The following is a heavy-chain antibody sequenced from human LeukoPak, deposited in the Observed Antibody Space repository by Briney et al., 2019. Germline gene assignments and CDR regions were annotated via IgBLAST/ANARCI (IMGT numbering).Heavy chain of an antibody. D-gene: IGHD3-22*01. CDR2: MNPNSGNI. V-gene: IGHV1-8*01. Sequence: ASVKVSCKASGYIFTSYDINWVRQATGQGLEWMGWMNPNSGNIGYAQKFQGRVTMTRNTSISTAYMELSSLRSEDTAVYYCARGGNRVSYYESSGYVDYWGQGTLVTVSS. J-gene: IGHJ4*02. CDR3: ARGGNRVSYYESSGYVDY. CDR1: GYIFTSYD.